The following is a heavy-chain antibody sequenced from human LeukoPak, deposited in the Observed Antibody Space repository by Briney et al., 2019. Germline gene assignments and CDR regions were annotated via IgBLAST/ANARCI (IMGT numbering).Heavy chain of an antibody. J-gene: IGHJ5*02. Sequence: GESLKISCKGSGYSFTSYWIGWVRQMPGKGLEWMGIIYPGDSDTRYSPSFQGQVTISADKSISTAYLQWSSLKALDTAMYYCARSYDYYDSSGYYFNWFDPWGQGTLVTVSS. CDR2: IYPGDSDT. D-gene: IGHD3-22*01. CDR1: GYSFTSYW. CDR3: ARSYDYYDSSGYYFNWFDP. V-gene: IGHV5-51*01.